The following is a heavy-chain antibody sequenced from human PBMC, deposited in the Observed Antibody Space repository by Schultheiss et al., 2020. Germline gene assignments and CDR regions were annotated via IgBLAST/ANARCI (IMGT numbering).Heavy chain of an antibody. CDR2: IYYSGST. Sequence: SETMSLTCTVSGGSISSGGYYWSWIRQHPGKGLEWIGYIYYSGSTYYNPSLKSRVTISVDTSKNQFSLKLSSVTAADTAVYYCASCAWGRWFDPWGQGTLVTVSS. D-gene: IGHD3-16*01. V-gene: IGHV4-31*03. J-gene: IGHJ5*02. CDR1: GGSISSGGYY. CDR3: ASCAWGRWFDP.